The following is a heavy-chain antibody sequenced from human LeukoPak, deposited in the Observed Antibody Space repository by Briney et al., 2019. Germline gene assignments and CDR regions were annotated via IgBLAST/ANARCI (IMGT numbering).Heavy chain of an antibody. CDR2: IDPSDSYT. V-gene: IGHV5-10-1*04. CDR1: GYSFTSYW. J-gene: IGHJ4*02. Sequence: HGESLKISCKGSGYSFTSYWISWVRQMPGKGLEWMGRIDPSDSYTNYSPSFQGQVTISADKSISTAYLQWSSLKASDTAMYYCARLRSGYDWGSYFDYWGQGTLVTVSS. CDR3: ARLRSGYDWGSYFDY. D-gene: IGHD5-12*01.